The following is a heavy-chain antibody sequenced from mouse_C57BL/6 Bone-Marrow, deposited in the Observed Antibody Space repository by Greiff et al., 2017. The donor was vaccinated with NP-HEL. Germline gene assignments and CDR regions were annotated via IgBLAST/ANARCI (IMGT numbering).Heavy chain of an antibody. CDR1: GYTFTSYW. CDR2: IHPNSGST. CDR3: ARYYYSSGGYWYFDV. D-gene: IGHD1-1*01. J-gene: IGHJ1*03. Sequence: QVQLQQPGAELVKPGASVKLSCKASGYTFTSYWMHWVKQRPGQGLEWIGMIHPNSGSTNYNEKFKSKATLTVDKSSSTAYMQLSSLTSEDSAVYSCARYYYSSGGYWYFDVWGTGTTVTVSS. V-gene: IGHV1-64*01.